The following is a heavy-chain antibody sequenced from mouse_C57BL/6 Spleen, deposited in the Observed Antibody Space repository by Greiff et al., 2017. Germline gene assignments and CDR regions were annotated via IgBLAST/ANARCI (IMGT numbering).Heavy chain of an antibody. D-gene: IGHD1-1*01. CDR1: GYTFTDHT. Sequence: VQLQESDAELVKPGASVKISCKVSGYTFTDHTIHWMQQRPEQGLEWIGYIYPRDGSTKYNEKFKGKATLTADKSSSTAYMQLNSLTSEDSAVYFCARYYYGSSYEAMDYWGQGTSVTVSS. V-gene: IGHV1-78*01. CDR2: IYPRDGST. J-gene: IGHJ4*01. CDR3: ARYYYGSSYEAMDY.